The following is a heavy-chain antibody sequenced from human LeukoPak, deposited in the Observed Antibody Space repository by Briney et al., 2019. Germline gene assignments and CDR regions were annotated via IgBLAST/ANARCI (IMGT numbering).Heavy chain of an antibody. Sequence: GGSLRLSCAASGFTFNNYAMSWVRQAPGKGLEWVSVISGSGGSTYYSDSVKGRFTISRDNSKNTLYLQMNSLSAEDTAVYYCANSPLYHVLFFDYWGQGTLVTVSS. J-gene: IGHJ4*02. D-gene: IGHD2-2*01. CDR3: ANSPLYHVLFFDY. CDR1: GFTFNNYA. V-gene: IGHV3-23*01. CDR2: ISGSGGST.